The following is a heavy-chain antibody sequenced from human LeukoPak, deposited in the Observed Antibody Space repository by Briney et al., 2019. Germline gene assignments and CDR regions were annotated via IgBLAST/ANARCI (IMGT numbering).Heavy chain of an antibody. CDR3: ARDLGRGSYVDY. Sequence: PGRSLRISCAASGFPFSVYGMHWVRQAPGKGLEWVAVIGHDGSFKESADAVKGRFTISRDNPKNTLYLHMSSLRAEDTAVYYCARDLGRGSYVDYWGQGSLVTVSS. CDR2: IGHDGSFK. CDR1: GFPFSVYG. V-gene: IGHV3-33*01. D-gene: IGHD3-16*01. J-gene: IGHJ4*02.